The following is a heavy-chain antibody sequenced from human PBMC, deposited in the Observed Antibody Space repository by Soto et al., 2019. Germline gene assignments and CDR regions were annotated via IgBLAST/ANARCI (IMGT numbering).Heavy chain of an antibody. CDR1: GFTVSSNY. J-gene: IGHJ4*02. CDR3: ARTQFRNYFDY. Sequence: GGSLRLSFAASGFTVSSNYMSWVRQAPGRVLEWVSVVCSVCXTXXXXXXXVXXXXSXYDXXDTXXXXXXXLRAEDTAVYYCARTQFRNYFDYWGQGX. V-gene: IGHV3-66*01. CDR2: VCSVCXT.